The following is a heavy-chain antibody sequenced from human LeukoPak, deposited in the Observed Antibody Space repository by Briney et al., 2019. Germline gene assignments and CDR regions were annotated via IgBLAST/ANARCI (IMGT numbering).Heavy chain of an antibody. V-gene: IGHV3-48*01. Sequence: PGGSLRLSCAASGFTFSSYSMNWVRQAPGKGLEWVSYISSSSSTIYYADSVKGRFTISRDNSKNTLYLQMNSLRAEDTAVYYCARSSYYDFWSGXSPFAYWGQGXLXTXSS. CDR2: ISSSSSTI. J-gene: IGHJ4*02. CDR1: GFTFSSYS. D-gene: IGHD3-3*01. CDR3: ARSSYYDFWSGXSPFAY.